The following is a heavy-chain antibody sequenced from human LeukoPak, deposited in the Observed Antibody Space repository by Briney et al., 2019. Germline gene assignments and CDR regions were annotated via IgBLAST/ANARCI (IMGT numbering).Heavy chain of an antibody. J-gene: IGHJ3*02. CDR3: ARDPHKFDSSGYYPDAFDI. CDR2: ISSSGSSI. Sequence: QPGGSLRLSCAASGLTFSSYEMNWVRQAPGKGLEWVSYISSSGSSIYYADSVKGRFTISRDNAKKSLYLQMHSLRAEDTAVYYCARDPHKFDSSGYYPDAFDIWGQGTMVTVSS. V-gene: IGHV3-48*03. CDR1: GLTFSSYE. D-gene: IGHD3-22*01.